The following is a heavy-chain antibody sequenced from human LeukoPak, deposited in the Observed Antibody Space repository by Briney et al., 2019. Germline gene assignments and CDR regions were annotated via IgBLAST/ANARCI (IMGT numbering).Heavy chain of an antibody. D-gene: IGHD3-22*01. CDR2: ISSKANSYAT. V-gene: IGHV3-73*01. J-gene: IGHJ5*02. CDR1: GFTFSGSA. CDR3: TLYYYDSSGYPRFDP. Sequence: GGSLRLSCAASGFTFSGSAMHWVRQASGKGLEWVGRISSKANSYATAYAASVKGRFTISRDDSKNTAYLQMNSLKTEDTAVYYCTLYYYDSSGYPRFDPWGQGTLVTVSS.